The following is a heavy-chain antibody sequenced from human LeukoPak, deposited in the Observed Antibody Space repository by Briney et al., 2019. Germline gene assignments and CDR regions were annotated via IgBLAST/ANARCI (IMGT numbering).Heavy chain of an antibody. J-gene: IGHJ3*02. CDR2: IYTRGST. V-gene: IGHV4-4*07. CDR3: ARGRYCSADICSGGDAFDI. CDR1: GGSINNYY. D-gene: IGHD2-15*01. Sequence: SETLSLTCTVSGGSINNYYWSWLRQPAGKGLEWIGRIYTRGSTNYNPSLKSRVTMSVDTSKNQFSLKLSSVTATDTAVYYCARGRYCSADICSGGDAFDIWGQGTMVSVSS.